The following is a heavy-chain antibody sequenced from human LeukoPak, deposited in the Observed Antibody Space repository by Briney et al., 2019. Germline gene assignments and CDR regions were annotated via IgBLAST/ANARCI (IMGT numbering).Heavy chain of an antibody. CDR1: GFTFSSYA. D-gene: IGHD1-26*01. V-gene: IGHV3-23*01. Sequence: PGGSLRLSCAASGFTFSSYAMNWVRQAPGKGLEWVSGISGSGGSIYYADSVKGRFTISRDNSKNTLYLQMNSLRAEDTAVYYCASGGGAYVEDYFDYWGQGTLVTVSS. CDR2: ISGSGGSI. CDR3: ASGGGAYVEDYFDY. J-gene: IGHJ4*02.